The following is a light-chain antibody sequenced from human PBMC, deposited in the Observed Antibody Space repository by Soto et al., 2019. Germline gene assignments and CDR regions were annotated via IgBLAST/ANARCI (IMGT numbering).Light chain of an antibody. CDR1: QSVRNDA. CDR2: GAS. CDR3: HQYGDSAHT. V-gene: IGKV3-20*01. J-gene: IGKJ2*01. Sequence: EIVLTQSPGTLSLSPGEGATVSCRASQSVRNDALAWYQQKPGQAPRLLNFGASSRATDIPDRFSASGSGTHFTLTISRLEPEDFAVYYCHQYGDSAHTFGQGTKLDIK.